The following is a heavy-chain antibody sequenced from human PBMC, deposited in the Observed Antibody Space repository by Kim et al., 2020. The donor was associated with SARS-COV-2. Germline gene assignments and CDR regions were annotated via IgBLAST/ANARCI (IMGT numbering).Heavy chain of an antibody. Sequence: SETLSLTCSVSGGSISTNSDHWDWIRQSPGKGLEWIGSIDYRGLTYYNPSLKSRVTISIDTSKNQFFLRLRSVTATDTSVFYCARRLCSGGNCYWFDPWGQGILVTVSS. CDR3: ARRLCSGGNCYWFDP. CDR2: IDYRGLT. D-gene: IGHD2-15*01. J-gene: IGHJ5*02. V-gene: IGHV4-39*01. CDR1: GGSISTNSDH.